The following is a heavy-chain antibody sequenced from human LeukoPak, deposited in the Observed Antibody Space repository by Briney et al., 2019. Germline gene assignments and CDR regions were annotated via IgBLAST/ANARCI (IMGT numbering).Heavy chain of an antibody. J-gene: IGHJ4*02. Sequence: GGSLRLSCAASGITFSSYSMNWVRQAPGKGLEWVSSISSSSSYIYYADSVKGRFTISRDNAKNSLYLQMNSLRAEDTAVYYCARDPGPPYYFDYRGQGTLVTVSS. V-gene: IGHV3-21*01. CDR1: GITFSSYS. CDR3: ARDPGPPYYFDY. D-gene: IGHD3-10*01. CDR2: ISSSSSYI.